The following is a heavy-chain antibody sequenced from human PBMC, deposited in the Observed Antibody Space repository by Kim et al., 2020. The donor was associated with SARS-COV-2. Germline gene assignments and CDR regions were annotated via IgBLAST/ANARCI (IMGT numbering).Heavy chain of an antibody. D-gene: IGHD3-22*01. J-gene: IGHJ4*02. CDR3: ARVGGAMIVDDY. Sequence: NIERKRQGRVTMTTDTSTSTAYMELRSLRSDDTAVYYCARVGGAMIVDDYWGQGTLVTVSS. V-gene: IGHV1-18*01.